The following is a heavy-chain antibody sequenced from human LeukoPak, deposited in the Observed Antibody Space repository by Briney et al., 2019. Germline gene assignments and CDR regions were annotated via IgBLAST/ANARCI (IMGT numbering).Heavy chain of an antibody. D-gene: IGHD5-18*01. CDR3: ARDGYGYFAFDI. V-gene: IGHV4-61*08. Sequence: SETLSLTCTVSGGSFSSGDYYWSWIRQPPGKGLEWIGYIYYSGSTNYNPSLKSRVTISVDTSKNQFSLKLSSVTAADTAVYYCARDGYGYFAFDIWGQGTMVTVSS. CDR1: GGSFSSGDYY. J-gene: IGHJ3*02. CDR2: IYYSGST.